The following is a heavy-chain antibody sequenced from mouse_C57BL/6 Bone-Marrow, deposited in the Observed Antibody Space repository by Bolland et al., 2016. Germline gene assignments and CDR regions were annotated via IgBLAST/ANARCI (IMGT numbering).Heavy chain of an antibody. CDR2: PNNGGT. CDR3: ARDLLFAY. J-gene: IGHJ3*01. Sequence: PNNGGTSYNQKFKGKATLTVDKSSSTAYMELRSLTSEDSAVYYCARDLLFAYWGKGTLV. V-gene: IGHV1-26*01.